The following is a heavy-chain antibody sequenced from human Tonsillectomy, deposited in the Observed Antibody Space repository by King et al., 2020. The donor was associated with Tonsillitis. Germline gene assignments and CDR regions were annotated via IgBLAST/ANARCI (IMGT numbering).Heavy chain of an antibody. J-gene: IGHJ4*02. Sequence: VQLQESGPGLVKPSETLSLTCTVSGGSIRSYYWSWIRQPPGKGLEWIGYIYYSGSTNYNPSLKSRVTISVDTSKNQFSLKLSSVTAADTAVYYCASPYPGLKYWGQGTLVTVPS. D-gene: IGHD3-16*01. CDR1: GGSIRSYY. CDR2: IYYSGST. CDR3: ASPYPGLKY. V-gene: IGHV4-59*01.